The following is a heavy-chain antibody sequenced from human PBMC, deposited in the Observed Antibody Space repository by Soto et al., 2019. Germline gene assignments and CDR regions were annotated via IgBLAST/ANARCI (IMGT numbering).Heavy chain of an antibody. J-gene: IGHJ4*02. CDR3: AKGAVAPPYYFDY. CDR1: GFTFSSYG. V-gene: IGHV3-30*18. Sequence: QVQLVESGGGVVQPGRSLRLSCAASGFTFSSYGMHWVRQAPGKGLEWVAVISYDGSNKYYADSVKGRFTISRDNSKNTLYRQMNSLRAEDTAVYYCAKGAVAPPYYFDYWGQGNLVTVSS. CDR2: ISYDGSNK. D-gene: IGHD5-12*01.